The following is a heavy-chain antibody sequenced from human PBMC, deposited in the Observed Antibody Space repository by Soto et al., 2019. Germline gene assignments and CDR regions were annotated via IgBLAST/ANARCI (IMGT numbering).Heavy chain of an antibody. D-gene: IGHD3-22*01. Sequence: ASVKVSCKASGYTFTGYYMHWVRQAPGQGLEWMGWINPNSGGTNYAQKFQGWVTMTRDTSISTAYMELSRLRSDDTAVYYCAGSRTLAPYYYDSSGLSYWGQGTLVTVSS. CDR2: INPNSGGT. V-gene: IGHV1-2*04. CDR1: GYTFTGYY. J-gene: IGHJ4*02. CDR3: AGSRTLAPYYYDSSGLSY.